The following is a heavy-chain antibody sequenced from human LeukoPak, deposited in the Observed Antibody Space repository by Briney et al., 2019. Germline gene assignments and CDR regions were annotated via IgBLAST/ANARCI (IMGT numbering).Heavy chain of an antibody. CDR3: ARGDFWSGYYDY. V-gene: IGHV4-61*02. CDR1: GGSISSGSYY. Sequence: SGTLSLTCTVSGGSISSGSYYWSWIRQPAGKGLEWIGRIYTSGSTNYNPSLKSRVTISVDTSKNQFSLKLSSVTAADTAVYYCARGDFWSGYYDYWGQGTLVTVSS. D-gene: IGHD3-3*01. J-gene: IGHJ4*02. CDR2: IYTSGST.